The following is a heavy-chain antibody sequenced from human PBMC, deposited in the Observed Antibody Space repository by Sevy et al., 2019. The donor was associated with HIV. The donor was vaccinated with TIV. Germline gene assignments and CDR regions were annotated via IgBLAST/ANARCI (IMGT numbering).Heavy chain of an antibody. CDR1: GDSVSSNSAA. CDR2: TYYRSKWYN. D-gene: IGHD1-26*01. Sequence: SQTLSLTCAISGDSVSSNSAAWNWIRQSPSRGLEWLGRTYYRSKWYNDYAVSVKSRISINPDTSKNQFSLQLNSVTPEDTAVYFCATGIPEWELGEQWFDPWGQGTLVTVSP. V-gene: IGHV6-1*01. J-gene: IGHJ5*02. CDR3: ATGIPEWELGEQWFDP.